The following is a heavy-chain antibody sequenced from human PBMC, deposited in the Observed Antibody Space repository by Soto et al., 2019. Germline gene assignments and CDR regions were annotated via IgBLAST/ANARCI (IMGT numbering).Heavy chain of an antibody. CDR3: ARQLRFLEWLLYADYDYGMDA. D-gene: IGHD3-3*01. J-gene: IGHJ6*02. CDR2: MNPNSGNT. CDR1: GYTFTSYD. V-gene: IGHV1-8*01. Sequence: ASVKVSCKASGYTFTSYDINWVRQATGQGLEWMGWMNPNSGNTGYAQKFQGRVTMTRNTSISTAYMELSSLRSEDTAVYYCARQLRFLEWLLYADYDYGMDAWGQGTTAPVSS.